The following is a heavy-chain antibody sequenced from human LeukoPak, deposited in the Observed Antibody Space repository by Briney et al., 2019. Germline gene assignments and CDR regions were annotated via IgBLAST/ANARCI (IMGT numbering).Heavy chain of an antibody. Sequence: PGGSLRLSCAASGFTFSSYAMCWVRQAPGKGLEWVSAISGSGGSTYYADSVKGRFTISRDNSKNTLYLQMNSLRAEDTAVYYCAKGHDSSGYYSYVFDYWGQGTLVTVSS. D-gene: IGHD3-22*01. V-gene: IGHV3-23*01. CDR2: ISGSGGST. CDR1: GFTFSSYA. CDR3: AKGHDSSGYYSYVFDY. J-gene: IGHJ4*02.